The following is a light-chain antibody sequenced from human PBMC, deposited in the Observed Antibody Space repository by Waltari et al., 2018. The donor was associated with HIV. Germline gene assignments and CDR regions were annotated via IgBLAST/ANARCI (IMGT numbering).Light chain of an antibody. V-gene: IGLV3-1*01. CDR1: HLGDKY. Sequence: SYELTQPPSVSVSPGQTARITCSGDHLGDKYACWYQQKPGQSPVLVIYQDGKRPAGIPERFSGSNSGNTATLIISGTQAMDEADYYCQAWDSSTRMFGGGTKLTVL. CDR2: QDG. CDR3: QAWDSSTRM. J-gene: IGLJ3*02.